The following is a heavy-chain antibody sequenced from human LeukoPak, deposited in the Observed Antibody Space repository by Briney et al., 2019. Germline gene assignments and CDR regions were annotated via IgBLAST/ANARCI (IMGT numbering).Heavy chain of an antibody. CDR2: ISGSGDTT. J-gene: IGHJ4*02. D-gene: IGHD2-15*01. V-gene: IGHV3-23*01. CDR1: GFTFSSYA. Sequence: PGGSLRLSCAASGFTFSSYAMSWVRQAPGKGLEWVSVISGSGDTTNYADSVKGRFTISRDNSKNTLYLQMNSLRAEDTAIYYCAGESAYRGGPTDYWGQGTLVTVSS. CDR3: AGESAYRGGPTDY.